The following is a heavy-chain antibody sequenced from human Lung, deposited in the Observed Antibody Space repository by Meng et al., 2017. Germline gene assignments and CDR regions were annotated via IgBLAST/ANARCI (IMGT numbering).Heavy chain of an antibody. J-gene: IGHJ4*02. CDR1: VYTFISYD. D-gene: IGHD4-23*01. Sequence: QVQLVLSGAEVKQPGASMKLSCKASVYTFISYDISWVRQASGQGLEWMGWMNPNTGNTGYAQKFQGRVPMTRNTAISTAYMELSSLRSEDTAVYYCARGLYGGNSENYWGQGTLVTVSS. CDR2: MNPNTGNT. V-gene: IGHV1-8*01. CDR3: ARGLYGGNSENY.